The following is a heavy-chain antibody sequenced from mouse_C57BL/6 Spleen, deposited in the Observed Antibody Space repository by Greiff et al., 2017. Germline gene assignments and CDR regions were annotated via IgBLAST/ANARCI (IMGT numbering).Heavy chain of an antibody. J-gene: IGHJ1*03. CDR3: ARDGGYYGSSYRYFDV. D-gene: IGHD1-1*01. Sequence: EVHLVESGGGLVKPGGSLKLSCAASGFTFSSYAMSWVRQTPEKRLEWVATISDGGSYTYYPDNVKGRFTISRDNAKNNLYLQMSHLKSEDTAMYYCARDGGYYGSSYRYFDVWGTGTTVTVSS. CDR1: GFTFSSYA. V-gene: IGHV5-4*01. CDR2: ISDGGSYT.